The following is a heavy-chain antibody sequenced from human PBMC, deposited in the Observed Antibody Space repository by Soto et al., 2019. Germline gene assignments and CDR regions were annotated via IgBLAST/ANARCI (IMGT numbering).Heavy chain of an antibody. CDR2: IIPIFGTA. D-gene: IGHD3-10*01. Sequence: QVQLVQSGAEVKKPGSSVKVSCKASGGTFSSYAISWVRQAPGQGLEWMGGIIPIFGTANYAQKFQGRVTIAADESTGTAYMELSSLRSEDTDVYYVASNPRYGSGSYCHCDYWGQGTLVTVSS. V-gene: IGHV1-69*01. CDR3: ASNPRYGSGSYCHCDY. J-gene: IGHJ4*02. CDR1: GGTFSSYA.